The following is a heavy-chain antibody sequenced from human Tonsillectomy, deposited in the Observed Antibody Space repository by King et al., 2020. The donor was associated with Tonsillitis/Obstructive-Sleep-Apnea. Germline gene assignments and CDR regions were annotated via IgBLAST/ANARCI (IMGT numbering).Heavy chain of an antibody. CDR2: INHRGST. CDR1: GGSFSGYC. J-gene: IGHJ4*02. Sequence: VQLQQWGAGLLKPSETLSLTCAVYGGSFSGYCWRWIRQPPGKGLEWIGEINHRGSTNYSPSLKSRVPISVDTTKNQFSLKLSSVTAADTAVYYCARDEYSGYDYVDYWGQGTLVTVSS. CDR3: ARDEYSGYDYVDY. D-gene: IGHD5-12*01. V-gene: IGHV4-34*01.